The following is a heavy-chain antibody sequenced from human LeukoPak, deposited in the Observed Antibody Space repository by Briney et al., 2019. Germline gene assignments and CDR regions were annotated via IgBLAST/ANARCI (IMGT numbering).Heavy chain of an antibody. CDR3: ANVYDTSGVRGNY. J-gene: IGHJ4*02. D-gene: IGHD3-22*01. CDR2: ISGSGDST. V-gene: IGHV3-23*01. CDR1: GFTFRSYA. Sequence: GGSLRLSCAASGFTFRSYAMSWVRQAPGRGLEWVSAISGSGDSTYYADSVKGRFTISRDNSQNTLYLQMNSLRVEDTAVYYCANVYDTSGVRGNYWGQGTLVTVST.